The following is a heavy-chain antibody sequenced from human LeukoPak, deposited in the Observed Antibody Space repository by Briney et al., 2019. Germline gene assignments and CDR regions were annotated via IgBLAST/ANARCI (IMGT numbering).Heavy chain of an antibody. J-gene: IGHJ6*02. CDR1: GFIYNKYA. CDR3: AGGTALWYYYGMDV. Sequence: GGSLRLPCAASGFIYNKYAMHCVRQAPGRGLECVAHIRHDGNEEWYVDSVRGRITISRDKCKNTVFLQMNSLRAEDTAVYYCAGGTALWYYYGMDVWGQGTTVTVSS. V-gene: IGHV3-30*02. CDR2: IRHDGNEE. D-gene: IGHD2-15*01.